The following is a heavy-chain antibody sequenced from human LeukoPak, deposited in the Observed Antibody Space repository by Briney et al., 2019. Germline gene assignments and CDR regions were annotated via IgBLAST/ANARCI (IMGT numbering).Heavy chain of an antibody. CDR3: AREQYNWNDGPMDV. Sequence: GGSLRLSCAASGFTFSSYDMHWVRQATGKGLEWASAIGTAGDTYYPGSVKGRFTISRENAKNSLYLQMNSLRAGDTAVYYCAREQYNWNDGPMDVWGQGTTVTVYS. CDR2: IGTAGDT. D-gene: IGHD1-20*01. CDR1: GFTFSSYD. J-gene: IGHJ6*02. V-gene: IGHV3-13*04.